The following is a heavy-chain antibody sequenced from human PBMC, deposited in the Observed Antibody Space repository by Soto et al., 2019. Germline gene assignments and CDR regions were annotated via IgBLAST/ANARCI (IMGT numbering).Heavy chain of an antibody. CDR1: GGSISSGGYY. Sequence: QVQLQESGPGLVKPSQTLSLTCTVSGGSISSGGYYWSWICQHPGKGLEWIGYIYYSGSTYYNPSLKTRVTISLDTSKNQFSLKLSSVTAADTAVYYCAREGDYCSGGSCYRWFDPWGQGTLVTVSS. D-gene: IGHD2-15*01. J-gene: IGHJ5*02. V-gene: IGHV4-31*03. CDR3: AREGDYCSGGSCYRWFDP. CDR2: IYYSGST.